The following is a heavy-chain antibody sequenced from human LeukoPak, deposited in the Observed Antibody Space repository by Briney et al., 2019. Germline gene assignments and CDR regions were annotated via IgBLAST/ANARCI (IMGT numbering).Heavy chain of an antibody. J-gene: IGHJ4*02. CDR3: ALSWSSSGYYYFDY. Sequence: SETLSLTCTVSGDSISSYYWSWIRQPPGKGLEWIGYIYYSGSTNYNPSLKSRVTISVDTSKNQFSLKLSSVTAADTAVYYCALSWSSSGYYYFDYWGQGTLVTVSS. CDR2: IYYSGST. V-gene: IGHV4-59*08. D-gene: IGHD3-22*01. CDR1: GDSISSYY.